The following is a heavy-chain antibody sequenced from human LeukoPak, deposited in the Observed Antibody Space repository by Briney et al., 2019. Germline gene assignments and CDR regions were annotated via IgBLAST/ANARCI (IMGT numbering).Heavy chain of an antibody. J-gene: IGHJ3*02. V-gene: IGHV4-59*01. Sequence: SETLSLTCTVSGGSISSYYWSWIRQPPGKGLEWIGYIYYSGSTNYNPSLKSRVTISVDTSKNQFSLRLSSVTAADTAVYYCARSEYSYGADAFDIWGQGTMVTVSS. CDR2: IYYSGST. CDR3: ARSEYSYGADAFDI. CDR1: GGSISSYY. D-gene: IGHD5-18*01.